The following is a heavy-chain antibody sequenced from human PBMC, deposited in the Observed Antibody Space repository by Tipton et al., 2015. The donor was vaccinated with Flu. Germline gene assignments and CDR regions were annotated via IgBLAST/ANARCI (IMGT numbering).Heavy chain of an antibody. CDR3: AKEYLEILLVPDVIRWFDP. J-gene: IGHJ5*02. V-gene: IGHV3-23*01. CDR2: IINSGDST. CDR1: GFTFSTYA. D-gene: IGHD2-2*02. Sequence: SLRLSCATSGFTFSTYAMSWVRQAPGKGLEWVSTIINSGDSTYYADSVKGRFTISRDNSKNTLYLQMNSLRAEDTAIYYCAKEYLEILLVPDVIRWFDPWGQGTLVTVSS.